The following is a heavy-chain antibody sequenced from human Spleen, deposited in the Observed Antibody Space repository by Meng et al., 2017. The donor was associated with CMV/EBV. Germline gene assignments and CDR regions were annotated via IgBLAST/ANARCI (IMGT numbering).Heavy chain of an antibody. CDR3: AKDNYYGSGRTYYNWARGGYGMDV. V-gene: IGHV3-53*01. Sequence: GESLKISCAASGFTISSNYMNWVRQASGKGLEWVSDIYTSGSTYYADSVQGRFTISRDNSMKTLYLQMNSLRAEDTAIYYCAKDNYYGSGRTYYNWARGGYGMDVWGQGTTVTVSS. CDR1: GFTISSNY. CDR2: IYTSGST. J-gene: IGHJ6*02. D-gene: IGHD3-10*01.